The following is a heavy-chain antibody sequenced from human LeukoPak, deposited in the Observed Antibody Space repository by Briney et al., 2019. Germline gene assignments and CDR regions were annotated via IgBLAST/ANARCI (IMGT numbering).Heavy chain of an antibody. V-gene: IGHV3-23*01. CDR1: GFTFSSYA. D-gene: IGHD6-13*01. Sequence: GGSLRLSCAASGFTFSSYAMSWVRQAPGRGLEWVATIGDSGGNTYYADSVKGRFTISRDNSKSTLHLQMNSLRAEDTAVYYCAKDRRYSNDAFDVWGQGTMVTVSS. J-gene: IGHJ3*01. CDR2: IGDSGGNT. CDR3: AKDRRYSNDAFDV.